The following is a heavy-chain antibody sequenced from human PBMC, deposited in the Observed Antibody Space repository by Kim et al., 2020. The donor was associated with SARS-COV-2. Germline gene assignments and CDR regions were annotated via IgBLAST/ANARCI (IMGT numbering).Heavy chain of an antibody. J-gene: IGHJ4*02. Sequence: GRFTISRDNSKNTLYLQMNSLRAEDTAVYYCAREKGDYGSGSYMGPSFDYWGQGTLVTVSS. D-gene: IGHD3-10*01. V-gene: IGHV3-30*07. CDR3: AREKGDYGSGSYMGPSFDY.